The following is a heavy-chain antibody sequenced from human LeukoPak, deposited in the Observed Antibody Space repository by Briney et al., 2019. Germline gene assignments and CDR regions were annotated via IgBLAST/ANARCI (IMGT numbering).Heavy chain of an antibody. V-gene: IGHV4-39*01. Sequence: SETLSLTCNVSGGSISDNDYSWDWIRQPPGKGLEWMGCIHYSGTTYSNPSLKSRISISVDTSKSQFSLKLRSVTSADTAVYYCARRYYFVSGSYYPFDFWGQGTLVTVSS. CDR3: ARRYYFVSGSYYPFDF. CDR1: GGSISDNDYS. J-gene: IGHJ4*02. CDR2: IHYSGTT. D-gene: IGHD3-10*01.